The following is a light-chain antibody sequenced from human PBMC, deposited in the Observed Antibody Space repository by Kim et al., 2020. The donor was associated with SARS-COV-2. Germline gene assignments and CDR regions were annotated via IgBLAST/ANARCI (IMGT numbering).Light chain of an antibody. CDR2: GKN. CDR1: SLRNYY. Sequence: SSELTQDPAVSVALGQTVTITCQGDSLRNYYPSWYQQKPGRAPVLVISGKNNRPSGIPDRFSGSSSGDTASLTITGAQAEDEAEYYCNSRDNFGDHYVFGTGTKVTVL. V-gene: IGLV3-19*01. CDR3: NSRDNFGDHYV. J-gene: IGLJ1*01.